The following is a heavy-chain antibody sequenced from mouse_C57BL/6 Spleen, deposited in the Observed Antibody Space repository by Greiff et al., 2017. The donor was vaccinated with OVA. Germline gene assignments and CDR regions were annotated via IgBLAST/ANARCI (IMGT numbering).Heavy chain of an antibody. D-gene: IGHD2-4*01. CDR1: GYTFTDYY. V-gene: IGHV1-19*01. J-gene: IGHJ2*01. CDR3: ARSLYYDYFDY. CDR2: INPYNGGT. Sequence: VQLQQSGPVLVKPGASVKMSCKASGYTFTDYYMNWVKQSHGKSLEWIGVINPYNGGTSYNQKFKGKATLTVDKSSSTAYMELNSLTSEDSAVYYCARSLYYDYFDYWGQGTTLTVSS.